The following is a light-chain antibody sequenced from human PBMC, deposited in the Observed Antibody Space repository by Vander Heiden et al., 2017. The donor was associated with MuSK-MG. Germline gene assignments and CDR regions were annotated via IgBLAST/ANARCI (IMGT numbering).Light chain of an antibody. J-gene: IGLJ2*01. V-gene: IGLV2-11*01. CDR1: SNDVGGYNY. Sequence: QPALTPPRYVSGSPGQSVTISCTGTSNDVGGYNYVSCYQQPPGNALNLMVYDVTRRPSRVPDRFSCSKSGNTASLTISGLQAEDEADYYCCSYASSYTLVFGGGTKLTVL. CDR2: DVT. CDR3: CSYASSYTLV.